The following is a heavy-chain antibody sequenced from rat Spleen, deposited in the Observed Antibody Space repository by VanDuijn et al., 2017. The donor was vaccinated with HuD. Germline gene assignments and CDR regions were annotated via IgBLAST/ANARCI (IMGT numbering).Heavy chain of an antibody. D-gene: IGHD1-12*02. J-gene: IGHJ4*01. V-gene: IGHV5-7*01. Sequence: EVQLVESGGGLVQPGRSLKLSCAASGFTFSDYNMAWVRQAPKKGLEWVATISYDGSSTYYRDSVKGRFTISRDNAKSTLYLQMDSLRSEDTATYYCARFYYYDGSYYYDYYVMDAGGQGASVTVSS. CDR3: ARFYYYDGSYYYDYYVMDA. CDR1: GFTFSDYN. CDR2: ISYDGSST.